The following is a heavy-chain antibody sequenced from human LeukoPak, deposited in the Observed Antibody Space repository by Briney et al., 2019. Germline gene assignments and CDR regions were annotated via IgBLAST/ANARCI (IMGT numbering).Heavy chain of an antibody. V-gene: IGHV5-51*01. Sequence: GESLKISCKGSGYSFTSYWIGWVRQMPGKGLEWMGIIYPGDSDTRYSPSFQGQVTISADKSISTAYLQWSSLKASDTAMYYCARHESAAAILSRVGPWGQGTLVTVSS. J-gene: IGHJ5*02. CDR2: IYPGDSDT. CDR3: ARHESAAAILSRVGP. CDR1: GYSFTSYW. D-gene: IGHD2-2*02.